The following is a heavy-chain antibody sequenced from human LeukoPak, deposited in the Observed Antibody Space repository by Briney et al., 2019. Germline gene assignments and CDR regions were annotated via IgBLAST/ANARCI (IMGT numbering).Heavy chain of an antibody. V-gene: IGHV3-21*01. J-gene: IGHJ4*02. D-gene: IGHD3-10*01. CDR1: GFTFNSYT. Sequence: PGGSLRLSCTASGFTFNSYTMSWVRKAPGKGLEWVASISGSTNYIYHAASVKGRFSISRDDAQSSVYLQMNSLKDEDTAVYYCARSRSSSPYDKNLNYWGQGTLVTVSS. CDR2: ISGSTNYI. CDR3: ARSRSSSPYDKNLNY.